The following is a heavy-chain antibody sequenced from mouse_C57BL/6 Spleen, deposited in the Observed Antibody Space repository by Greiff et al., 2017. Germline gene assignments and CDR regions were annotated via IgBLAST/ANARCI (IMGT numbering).Heavy chain of an antibody. D-gene: IGHD2-2*01. J-gene: IGHJ4*01. CDR1: GYTFTSYW. CDR2: IYPGSGST. V-gene: IGHV1-55*01. CDR3: ARGESMVTTYAMDY. Sequence: QVQLQQPGAELVKPGASVKMSCKASGYTFTSYWITWVKQRPGQGLEWIGDIYPGSGSTNYNEKFKSKATLTVDTSSSTAYMQLSSLTSEDSAVYYCARGESMVTTYAMDYWGQGTSVTVSS.